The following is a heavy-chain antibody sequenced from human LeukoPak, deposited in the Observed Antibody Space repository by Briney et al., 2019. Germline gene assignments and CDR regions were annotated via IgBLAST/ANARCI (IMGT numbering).Heavy chain of an antibody. CDR2: ISGSGDST. J-gene: IGHJ4*02. CDR1: GFTFSTYA. D-gene: IGHD3-22*01. V-gene: IGHV3-23*01. Sequence: GGSLRLSCAASGFTFSTYAVNWVRQAPGKGLEWVSTISGSGDSTYYADSVKGRFTISRDNSKNTLYLQMNSLRAEDTAVYYCAPDSSGYYYDTKNDYWGQGTLVTVSS. CDR3: APDSSGYYYDTKNDY.